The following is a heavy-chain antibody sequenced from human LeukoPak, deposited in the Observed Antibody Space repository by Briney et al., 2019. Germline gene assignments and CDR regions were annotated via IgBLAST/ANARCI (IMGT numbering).Heavy chain of an antibody. Sequence: GGSLRLSCAVSGITLSNYGMSWVRQAPGKGLEWVAGISGSGGGTNYADSVKGRFTISRDNPKNTLYLQMNSLGAEDTAVYFCAKRGFVIGVILAGFQKEPYYFDSWGRGALVTVSS. CDR3: AKRGFVIGVILAGFQKEPYYFDS. V-gene: IGHV3-23*01. D-gene: IGHD2-21*01. J-gene: IGHJ4*02. CDR2: ISGSGGGT. CDR1: GITLSNYG.